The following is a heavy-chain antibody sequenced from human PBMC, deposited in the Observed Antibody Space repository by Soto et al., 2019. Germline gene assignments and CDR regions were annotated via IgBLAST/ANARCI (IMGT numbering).Heavy chain of an antibody. V-gene: IGHV4-59*08. D-gene: IGHD2-2*01. CDR3: ARVPDR. CDR1: GGSISSYY. J-gene: IGHJ5*02. CDR2: IYYSGGT. Sequence: SETLSLTCTVSGGSISSYYWSWIRQPPGKGLEWIGYIYYSGGTNYNPSLKSRVTISVDSSKNHFSLKLSSVTAADTAVYYCARVPDRWGQGTLVTVSS.